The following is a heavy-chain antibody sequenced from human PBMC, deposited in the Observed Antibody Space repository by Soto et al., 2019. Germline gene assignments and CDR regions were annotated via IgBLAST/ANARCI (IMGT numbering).Heavy chain of an antibody. Sequence: PSETLSLTCTVSGGSVRDGSYYWAWLRQPPGKGLEWIGRIYRSGSTIYNPSLKSRVTISIDTSKSQFSLDLNSMTAADTAVYYCAGYNWNYYFDPWGQGTLVTVSS. CDR1: GGSVRDGSYY. D-gene: IGHD1-7*01. CDR2: IYRSGST. V-gene: IGHV4-61*01. J-gene: IGHJ5*02. CDR3: AGYNWNYYFDP.